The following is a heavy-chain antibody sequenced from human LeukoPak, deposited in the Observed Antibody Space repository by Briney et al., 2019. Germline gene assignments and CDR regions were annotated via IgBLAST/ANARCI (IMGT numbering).Heavy chain of an antibody. CDR1: GGSFTGYY. CDR2: IYYSGST. Sequence: SETLSLTCSVSGGSFTGYYWSWIRQPPGRGLEWIGFIYYSGSTDYNPSLKRRVTISVDTSKKQSSLKLTSVTAADTAVYYCARGVVLTGYPLDFWGRGTLVTVSS. J-gene: IGHJ4*02. V-gene: IGHV4-59*01. D-gene: IGHD3-9*01. CDR3: ARGVVLTGYPLDF.